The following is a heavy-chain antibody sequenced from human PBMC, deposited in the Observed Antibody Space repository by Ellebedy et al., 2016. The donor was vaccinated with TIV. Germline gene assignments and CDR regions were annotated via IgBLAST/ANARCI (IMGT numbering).Heavy chain of an antibody. Sequence: GGSLRLXCAASGFTFSSYGMHWVRQAPGKGLEWVAVISYDGSNKYYADSVKGRFTISRDNSKNTLYLQMNSLRAEDTAVYYCATVAVATTLGAFDIWGQGTMVTVSS. CDR1: GFTFSSYG. J-gene: IGHJ3*02. V-gene: IGHV3-30*03. CDR2: ISYDGSNK. D-gene: IGHD5-12*01. CDR3: ATVAVATTLGAFDI.